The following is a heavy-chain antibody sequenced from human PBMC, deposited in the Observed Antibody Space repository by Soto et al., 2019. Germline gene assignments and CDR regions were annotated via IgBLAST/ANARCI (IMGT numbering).Heavy chain of an antibody. CDR3: ARAHRYYGSESYYADC. CDR2: IKSDGSAT. Sequence: EVQLVESGGGLVQPGGSLRLSCAVSGFTFGSYCMNWVRLIPGKGLQWVAYIKSDGSATYYVDSVKGRFTISRDNAKNPLYLQLDGLSAEATAVYYFARAHRYYGSESYYADCWGRGALV. V-gene: IGHV3-7*01. CDR1: GFTFGSYC. J-gene: IGHJ4*02. D-gene: IGHD3-10*01.